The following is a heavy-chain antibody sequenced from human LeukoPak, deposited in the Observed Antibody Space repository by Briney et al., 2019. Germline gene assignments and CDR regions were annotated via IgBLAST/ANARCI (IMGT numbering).Heavy chain of an antibody. CDR1: GFTFSSYA. D-gene: IGHD4-23*01. CDR3: AKELQGGNPLYFSMDV. J-gene: IGHJ6*03. CDR2: VSGSGAHT. V-gene: IGHV3-23*01. Sequence: SGGSLRLSCAAPGFTFSSYAMTWVRQAPGKGLQWVSAVSGSGAHTYYADSVKGRFTISRDNTKNSLYLQMNSLKTEDAALYYCAKELQGGNPLYFSMDVWGKGTTVTVSS.